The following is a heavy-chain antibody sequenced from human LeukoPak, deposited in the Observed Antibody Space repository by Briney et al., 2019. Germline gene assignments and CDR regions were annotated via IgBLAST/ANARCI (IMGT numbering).Heavy chain of an antibody. J-gene: IGHJ6*03. CDR3: ARDFTGSGSSRVYYYYYYMDV. D-gene: IGHD1-26*01. CDR1: GGSISSGGHY. V-gene: IGHV4-61*02. CDR2: IYATGST. Sequence: SETLSLTCTVSGGSISSGGHYRSWIRQPAGKGLEYLGRIYATGSTNYNPSLRSRVTISADTSMNHFSLKLSSVTAADTAVYYCARDFTGSGSSRVYYYYYYMDVWGKGTTVTVSS.